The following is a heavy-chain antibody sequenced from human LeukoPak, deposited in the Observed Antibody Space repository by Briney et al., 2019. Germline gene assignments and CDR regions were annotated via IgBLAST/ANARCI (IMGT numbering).Heavy chain of an antibody. D-gene: IGHD1-26*01. Sequence: GGSLRLSCAASGFTFTSYTMNWVRQAPGEGLEWVSSISSSDSYIYYADSVKSRFHISRENATNSVYLQMNSLRAEDTAVYYCARRYSGSYNFDCWGQGTLVTVSS. V-gene: IGHV3-21*01. CDR2: ISSSDSYI. CDR3: ARRYSGSYNFDC. CDR1: GFTFTSYT. J-gene: IGHJ4*02.